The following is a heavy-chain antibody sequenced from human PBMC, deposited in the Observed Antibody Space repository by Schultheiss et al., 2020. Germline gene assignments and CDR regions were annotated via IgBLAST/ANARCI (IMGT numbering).Heavy chain of an antibody. CDR3: ARDSYGSGSYSVYYYYGMDV. CDR1: GASIRNYY. J-gene: IGHJ6*04. CDR2: IYYSGST. Sequence: SETLSLTCTVSGASIRNYYWSWIRQSPGKGLEWIGYIYYSGSTNYNPSLKSRVTISVDTSKNQFSLKLSSVTAADTAVYYCARDSYGSGSYSVYYYYGMDVWGKGTTVTVSS. D-gene: IGHD3-10*01. V-gene: IGHV4-59*01.